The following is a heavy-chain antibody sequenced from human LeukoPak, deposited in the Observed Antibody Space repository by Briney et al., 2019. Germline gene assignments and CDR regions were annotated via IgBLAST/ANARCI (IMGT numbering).Heavy chain of an antibody. CDR2: VHSDGIT. D-gene: IGHD5-12*01. J-gene: IGHJ4*02. V-gene: IGHV3-53*01. CDR1: GFTVSSNY. CDR3: ASTSIIRGYDHDQYY. Sequence: GGSLRLSCAASGFTVSSNYMSWVRQAPGKGLEWVSVVHSDGITYYADSVKGRFTISRDNSINTLYLQMSNLRAEDTALYYCASTSIIRGYDHDQYYWGQGTLVTVSS.